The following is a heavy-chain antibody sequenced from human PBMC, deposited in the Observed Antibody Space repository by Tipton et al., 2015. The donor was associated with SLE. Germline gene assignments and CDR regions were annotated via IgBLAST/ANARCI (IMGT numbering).Heavy chain of an antibody. V-gene: IGHV4-39*01. D-gene: IGHD3-16*01. CDR3: ARLDYDTYYFDY. CDR2: IYYSGDT. J-gene: IGHJ4*02. CDR1: GASISNNNYY. Sequence: TLSLTCTVSGASISNNNYYWGWIRQPPGKGLEWIGSIYYSGDTYYTPSLKSRVTISVDTSKNQFSLKLNSVTAADTAVYYCARLDYDTYYFDYWGQGTPVTVSS.